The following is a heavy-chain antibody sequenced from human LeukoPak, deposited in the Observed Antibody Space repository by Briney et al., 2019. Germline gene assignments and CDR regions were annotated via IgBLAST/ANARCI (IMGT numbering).Heavy chain of an antibody. D-gene: IGHD1-7*01. CDR3: ARSKLELRRGFDY. CDR2: IYYSGST. Sequence: PSETLSLTCTVSGGSISSYYWSWIRQPPGKGLEWIGYIYYSGSTNYNPSLKSRVTISVDTSKNQFSLKLSSVTAADTAVYYCARSKLELRRGFDYWGQGTLVTVSS. J-gene: IGHJ4*02. CDR1: GGSISSYY. V-gene: IGHV4-59*01.